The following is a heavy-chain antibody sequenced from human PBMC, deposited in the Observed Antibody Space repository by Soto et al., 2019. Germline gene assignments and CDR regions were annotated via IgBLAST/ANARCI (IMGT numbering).Heavy chain of an antibody. CDR2: IDPSDSYT. Sequence: LEESLKISCKGSGYSFNTYWISWVRQTPGKGLEWMGRIDPSDSYTNYSPSFQGHVTFSADKSVTTAYLQWSSLEASDSAMYYCVRLAYSSGWVDSWGQGTLVTVSS. CDR1: GYSFNTYW. J-gene: IGHJ4*02. CDR3: VRLAYSSGWVDS. V-gene: IGHV5-10-1*01. D-gene: IGHD6-19*01.